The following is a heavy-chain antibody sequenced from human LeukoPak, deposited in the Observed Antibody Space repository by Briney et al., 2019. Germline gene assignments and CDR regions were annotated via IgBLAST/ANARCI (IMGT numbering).Heavy chain of an antibody. Sequence: SETLSLTCTVSGDSISSSSYCWDWIRQPPGKGLEWIGNIYNSANTHYNPSLKTRITMSVDTSKNQFSLRLNSVTAADTGIYYCARHSRSGYIGYENAFDIWGQGTMVTVSS. CDR2: IYNSANT. CDR1: GDSISSSSYC. D-gene: IGHD5-12*01. V-gene: IGHV4-39*01. J-gene: IGHJ3*02. CDR3: ARHSRSGYIGYENAFDI.